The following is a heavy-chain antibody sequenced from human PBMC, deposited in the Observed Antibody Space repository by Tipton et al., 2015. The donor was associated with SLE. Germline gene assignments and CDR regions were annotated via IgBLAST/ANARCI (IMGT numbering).Heavy chain of an antibody. D-gene: IGHD1-7*01. J-gene: IGHJ4*02. Sequence: LSLTCAVSGASIGSGGYSWNWIRQPPGKGLQWIGYIFHSGITYYNPSLKSRVTMSVDRSKNQFSLKLNSATATDTAVYYCARDSNNWNYGYFDYWGQGILVTVPS. CDR3: ARDSNNWNYGYFDY. CDR1: GASIGSGGYS. V-gene: IGHV4-30-2*01. CDR2: IFHSGIT.